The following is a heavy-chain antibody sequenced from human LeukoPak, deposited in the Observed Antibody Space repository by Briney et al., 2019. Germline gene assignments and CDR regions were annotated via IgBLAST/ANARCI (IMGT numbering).Heavy chain of an antibody. Sequence: ASVKVSCKASGYTFTSYGISWVRQAPGQGLEWMGWINPNSGGTNYAQKFQGRVTMTRDTSISTAYMELSRLRSDDTAVYYCARGGGTGDYRASIDYWGQGTLVTVSS. J-gene: IGHJ4*02. D-gene: IGHD7-27*01. CDR3: ARGGGTGDYRASIDY. CDR2: INPNSGGT. V-gene: IGHV1-2*02. CDR1: GYTFTSYG.